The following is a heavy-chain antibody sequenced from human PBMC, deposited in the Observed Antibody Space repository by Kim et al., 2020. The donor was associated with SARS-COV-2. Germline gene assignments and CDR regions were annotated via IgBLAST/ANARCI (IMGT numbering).Heavy chain of an antibody. Sequence: KNYADSGKGRFTISRDNSKNTLYLQMNSLRAEDTAVYYCARDAVSWYIDYWGQGTLVTVSS. D-gene: IGHD6-13*01. CDR2: K. V-gene: IGHV3-33*01. CDR3: ARDAVSWYIDY. J-gene: IGHJ4*02.